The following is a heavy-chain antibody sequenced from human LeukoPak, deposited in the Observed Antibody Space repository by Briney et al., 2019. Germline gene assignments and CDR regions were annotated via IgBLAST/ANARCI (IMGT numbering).Heavy chain of an antibody. D-gene: IGHD3-22*01. CDR3: AKTTSMEYYYDSSGYPAGFDY. Sequence: PGGSLRLSCAASGFTFSSYAMSWVRQAPGKGLEWVSAISGSGGSTYYADSVKGRFTISRDNSKNTLYLQMNSLRAEDTAVYYCAKTTSMEYYYDSSGYPAGFDYRGQGTLVTVSS. J-gene: IGHJ4*02. CDR2: ISGSGGST. CDR1: GFTFSSYA. V-gene: IGHV3-23*01.